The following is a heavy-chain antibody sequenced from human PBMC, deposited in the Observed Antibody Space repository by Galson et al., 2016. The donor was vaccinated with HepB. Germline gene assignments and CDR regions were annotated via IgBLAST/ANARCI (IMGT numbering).Heavy chain of an antibody. CDR1: GFTFSSYA. V-gene: IGHV3-21*01. CDR3: ARGLLELHAFVYFDY. J-gene: IGHJ4*02. CDR2: ISPSSSYI. D-gene: IGHD1-7*01. Sequence: SLRLSCAASGFTFSSYAMSWVRQAPGKGLEWVSSISPSSSYIYYAGSVEGRFTISRDNARNSLYLQMNSLRAEDTAVYYCARGLLELHAFVYFDYWGQGSLVTVSS.